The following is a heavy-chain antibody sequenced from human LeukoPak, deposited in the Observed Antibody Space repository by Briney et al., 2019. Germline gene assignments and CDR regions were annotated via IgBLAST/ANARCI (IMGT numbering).Heavy chain of an antibody. V-gene: IGHV5-51*01. Sequence: GESLKISCKGSGYSFTSYWIGWVRQMPGKGLEWMGIIYPGDSDTRYSPSSQGQVTISADKSISTAYLQWSSLKASDTAMYYCARTDYGDYGMDAFDIWGQGTMVTVSS. CDR3: ARTDYGDYGMDAFDI. J-gene: IGHJ3*02. D-gene: IGHD4-17*01. CDR1: GYSFTSYW. CDR2: IYPGDSDT.